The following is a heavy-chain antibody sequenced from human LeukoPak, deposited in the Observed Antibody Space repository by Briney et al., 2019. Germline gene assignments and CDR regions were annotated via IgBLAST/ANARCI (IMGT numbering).Heavy chain of an antibody. V-gene: IGHV3-9*01. J-gene: IGHJ4*02. CDR2: ISWNSGSI. D-gene: IGHD6-6*01. Sequence: GGSLRLSCAASGFTFDDYAMHWVRQAPGKGLEWVSGISWNSGSIGYADSVKGRFTISRDNAKNSLYLQMNSLRAEDTAVYYCARDRSSFFFDYWGQGTLVTVSS. CDR3: ARDRSSFFFDY. CDR1: GFTFDDYA.